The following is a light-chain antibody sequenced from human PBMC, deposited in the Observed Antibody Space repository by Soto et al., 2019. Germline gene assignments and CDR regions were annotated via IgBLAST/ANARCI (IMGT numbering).Light chain of an antibody. V-gene: IGKV1-5*03. CDR1: QSISSW. CDR3: QQYNSYSRT. CDR2: KAS. J-gene: IGKJ1*01. Sequence: DIQRTQSPSNLSASVGDRATPTGPASQSISSWLAWYQQKPGKAPKLLIYKASSLESGVPSRFSGSGSGTECTLTISSLQPDDFATYYCQQYNSYSRTFGQGTKVEIK.